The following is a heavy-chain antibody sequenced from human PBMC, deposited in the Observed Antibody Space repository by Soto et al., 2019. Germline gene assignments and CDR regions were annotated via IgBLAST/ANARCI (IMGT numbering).Heavy chain of an antibody. V-gene: IGHV5-51*01. CDR3: ARHKGDYGMDV. CDR1: GYSFSNNW. CDR2: IYPDDSET. Sequence: PGESLKISCKGSGYSFSNNWIGWVRQMPGKGLEWTGIIYPDDSETRYSPSSQGQVTISADKSNNTAYLQWSSLKASDTAMYYCARHKGDYGMDVWGHGTTVTVSS. J-gene: IGHJ6*02. D-gene: IGHD3-10*01.